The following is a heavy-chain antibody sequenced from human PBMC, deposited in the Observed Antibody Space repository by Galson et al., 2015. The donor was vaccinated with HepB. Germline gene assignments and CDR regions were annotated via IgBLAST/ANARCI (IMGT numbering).Heavy chain of an antibody. Sequence: ETLSLTCAVYGGSFSGYYWSWIRQPPGKGLEWIGEINHSGSTNYNPSLKSRVTISVDTSKNQFSLKLSSVTAADTAVYYCARGYYFDYWGQGTLVTVSS. CDR3: ARGYYFDY. V-gene: IGHV4-34*01. J-gene: IGHJ4*02. CDR1: GGSFSGYY. CDR2: INHSGST.